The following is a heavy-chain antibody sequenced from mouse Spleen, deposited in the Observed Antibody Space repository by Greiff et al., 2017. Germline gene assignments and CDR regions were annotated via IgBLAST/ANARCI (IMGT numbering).Heavy chain of an antibody. CDR1: GYSITSGYY. CDR3: AREDDGYFAWFAY. V-gene: IGHV3-6*01. Sequence: VQLKESGPGLVKPSQSLSLTCSVTGYSITSGYYWNWIRQFPGTKLEWMGYISYDGSNNYNPSLKNRISITRDTSKNQFFLKLNSVTTEDTATYYCAREDDGYFAWFAYWGQGTLVTVSA. D-gene: IGHD2-3*01. J-gene: IGHJ3*01. CDR2: ISYDGSN.